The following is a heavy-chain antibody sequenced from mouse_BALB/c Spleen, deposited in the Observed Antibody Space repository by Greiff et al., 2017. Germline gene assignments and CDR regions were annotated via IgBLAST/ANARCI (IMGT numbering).Heavy chain of an antibody. V-gene: IGHV7-3*02. CDR1: GFTFTDYY. J-gene: IGHJ4*01. Sequence: EVHLVESGGGLVQPGGSLRLSCATSGFTFTDYYMSWVRQPPGKALEWLGFIRNKANGYTTEYSASVKGRFTISRDNSQSILYLQMNTLRAEDSATYYCASDAYYSPYAMDYGGQGTSVTVS. CDR3: ASDAYYSPYAMDY. CDR2: IRNKANGYTT. D-gene: IGHD1-1*01.